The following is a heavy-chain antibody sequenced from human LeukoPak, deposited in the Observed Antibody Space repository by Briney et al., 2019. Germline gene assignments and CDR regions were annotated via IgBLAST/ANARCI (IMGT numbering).Heavy chain of an antibody. CDR1: GFTFSRHS. Sequence: GGSLRLSCAGSGFTFSRHSMAWVRQAPGKGLEWVSSISSDGGDTYYTDSVKGRFTISRDNSKNTLYLQMNSLRADVTAVYYCARALSGHYNFDYWGQGTLVTVSS. CDR3: ARALSGHYNFDY. D-gene: IGHD3-3*01. CDR2: ISSDGGDT. J-gene: IGHJ4*02. V-gene: IGHV3-23*01.